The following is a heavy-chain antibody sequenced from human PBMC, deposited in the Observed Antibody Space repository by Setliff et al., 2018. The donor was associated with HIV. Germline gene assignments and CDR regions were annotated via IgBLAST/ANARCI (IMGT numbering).Heavy chain of an antibody. CDR3: ARRRPPPSGLYSAYYMDV. CDR2: IYNSGGT. Sequence: SETLSLTCTVSGGSISTGGYYWSWIRQHPGKGLEWIGYIYNSGGTYYNPSLKSRITMSIDTSKNQFSLKLNSVTAADTAVYYCARRRPPPSGLYSAYYMDVWGTGTMVTVSS. D-gene: IGHD1-26*01. V-gene: IGHV4-31*03. CDR1: GGSISTGGYY. J-gene: IGHJ6*03.